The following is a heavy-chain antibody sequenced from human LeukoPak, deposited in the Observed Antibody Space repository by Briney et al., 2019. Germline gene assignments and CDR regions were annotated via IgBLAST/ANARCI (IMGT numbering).Heavy chain of an antibody. J-gene: IGHJ6*02. CDR2: IYPGDSDT. CDR3: ARQGESYDFWSGYYSRGYYGMDV. D-gene: IGHD3-3*01. CDR1: GYSFTSYW. Sequence: GESLKISCKGSGYSFTSYWIGWVRQMPGKGLEWMGIIYPGDSDTRYSPSFQGQVTISADKSISTAYLQWSSLKASDTAMYYCARQGESYDFWSGYYSRGYYGMDVCGQGTTVTVSS. V-gene: IGHV5-51*01.